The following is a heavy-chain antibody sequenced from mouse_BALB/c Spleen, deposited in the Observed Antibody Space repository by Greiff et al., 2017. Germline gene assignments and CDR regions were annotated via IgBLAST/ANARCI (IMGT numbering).Heavy chain of an antibody. D-gene: IGHD1-1*01. V-gene: IGHV1-7*01. Sequence: VQLQQSGAELAKPGASVKMSCKASGYTFTSYWMHWVKQRPGQGLEWIGYINPSTGYTEYNQKFKDKATLTADKSSSTAYMQLSSLTSEDSAVYYCARGIYYYGSLDYWGQGTTLTVSS. CDR2: INPSTGYT. J-gene: IGHJ2*01. CDR3: ARGIYYYGSLDY. CDR1: GYTFTSYW.